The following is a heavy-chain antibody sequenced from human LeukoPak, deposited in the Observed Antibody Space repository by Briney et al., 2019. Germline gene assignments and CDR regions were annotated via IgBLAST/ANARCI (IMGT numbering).Heavy chain of an antibody. J-gene: IGHJ4*02. V-gene: IGHV3-15*01. CDR3: ATVMTIVTHNFDY. CDR2: IKSKSDGGTT. Sequence: PGGSLRLSCAGSGFTFSTAWMTWVRQAPGKGLEWLGRIKSKSDGGTTDYAAPVKGRFSISRDDSKNTLYLQMNSLKTEDTAVYYCATVMTIVTHNFDYWGQGTLVTVSS. CDR1: GFTFSTAW. D-gene: IGHD4/OR15-4a*01.